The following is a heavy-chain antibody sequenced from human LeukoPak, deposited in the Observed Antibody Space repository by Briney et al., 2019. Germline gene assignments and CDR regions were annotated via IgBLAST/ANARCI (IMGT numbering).Heavy chain of an antibody. Sequence: GGSLRLSCAASGFTVSSNYMSWVRQAPGKGLEWVSVIYNGGSTYYADSVKGRFTISRDNSKNTLYLQMNSLRAEDTAVYYCARAESGYSYGYIYYYGMEVWGQGATVTVSS. J-gene: IGHJ6*02. CDR2: IYNGGST. D-gene: IGHD5-18*01. V-gene: IGHV3-53*01. CDR3: ARAESGYSYGYIYYYGMEV. CDR1: GFTVSSNY.